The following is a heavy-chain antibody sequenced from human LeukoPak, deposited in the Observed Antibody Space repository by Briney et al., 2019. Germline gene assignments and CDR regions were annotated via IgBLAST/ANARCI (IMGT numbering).Heavy chain of an antibody. Sequence: GGSLRLSCATSGFTFSSYAMHWVRQAPGKGLEWVAVISYDGSNKYYADSVKGRFTISRDNSKNTLYLQMNSLRAEDTAVYYCAKETQYGSGSNQVYWGQGTLVTVSS. CDR1: GFTFSSYA. V-gene: IGHV3-30-3*01. D-gene: IGHD3-10*01. CDR3: AKETQYGSGSNQVY. CDR2: ISYDGSNK. J-gene: IGHJ4*02.